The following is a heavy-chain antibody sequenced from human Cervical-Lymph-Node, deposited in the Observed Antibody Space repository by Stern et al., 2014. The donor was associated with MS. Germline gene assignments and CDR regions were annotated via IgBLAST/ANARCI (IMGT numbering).Heavy chain of an antibody. CDR1: GFSLSTSGMR. V-gene: IGHV2-70*04. J-gene: IGHJ4*02. D-gene: IGHD3-3*01. Sequence: QITLKESGPALVKPTQTLTLTCTFSGFSLSTSGMRVSWIRQPPGKALEWLARIYWDDDKCYSTSLKTRLTISKDTSKNQVVLTMTNMDPVDTATYYCARSPPYYEFWNDYYYFDYWGQGTLVAVSS. CDR2: IYWDDDK. CDR3: ARSPPYYEFWNDYYYFDY.